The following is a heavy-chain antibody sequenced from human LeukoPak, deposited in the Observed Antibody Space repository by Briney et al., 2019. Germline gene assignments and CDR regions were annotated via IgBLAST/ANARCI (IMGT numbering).Heavy chain of an antibody. CDR1: GXSFTSYW. J-gene: IGHJ6*02. Sequence: PGESLKISCKGSGXSFTSYWSGWVRQMPGKGLEWMGIIYPGDSDTRYSPSFQGPVTISADKSISTAYLQWSSLKASDTAMYYCARRSYCAGDCTRSVHYYYGLDVWGQGTTVTVSS. V-gene: IGHV5-51*01. CDR2: IYPGDSDT. CDR3: ARRSYCAGDCTRSVHYYYGLDV. D-gene: IGHD2-21*02.